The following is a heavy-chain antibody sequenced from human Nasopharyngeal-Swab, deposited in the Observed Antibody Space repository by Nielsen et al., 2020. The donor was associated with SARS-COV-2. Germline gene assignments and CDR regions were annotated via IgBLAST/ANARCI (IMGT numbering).Heavy chain of an antibody. V-gene: IGHV3-23*01. CDR2: ISGSGGST. D-gene: IGHD3-3*01. Sequence: WIRQPPGKGLEWVSAISGSGGSTYYADSVKGRFTISRDNSKNTLYLQMNSLRAEDTAVYYCAKSPIVDFWSGRTAEYGMDVWGQGTTVTVSS. CDR3: AKSPIVDFWSGRTAEYGMDV. J-gene: IGHJ6*02.